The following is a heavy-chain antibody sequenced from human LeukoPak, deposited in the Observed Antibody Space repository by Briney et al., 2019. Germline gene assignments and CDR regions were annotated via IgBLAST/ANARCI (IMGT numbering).Heavy chain of an antibody. CDR2: IKQDGSEK. CDR1: GVTFSSYW. Sequence: GGSLRLSCAASGVTFSSYWMNWVRQAPGKGLEWVASIKQDGSEKYYVDFVKGRFSIPRDNAKNSLYLQMNSLGADDTAVYYCAGGTGMDVWGQGTPVTVSS. V-gene: IGHV3-7*05. CDR3: AGGTGMDV. J-gene: IGHJ6*02. D-gene: IGHD1-1*01.